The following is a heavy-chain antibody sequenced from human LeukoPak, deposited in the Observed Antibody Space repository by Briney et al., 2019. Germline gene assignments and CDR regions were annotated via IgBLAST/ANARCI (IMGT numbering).Heavy chain of an antibody. Sequence: GGSLRLSCAASGFTFSSYGMHWVRQAPGKGLEWVAVISYDGSNKYYADSAKGRFTTSRDNSKNTLYLQMNSLRAEDTAVYYCAKDVLIGPYCSGGSCYSMIYYYYYGMDVWGQGTTVTVSS. CDR2: ISYDGSNK. V-gene: IGHV3-30*18. J-gene: IGHJ6*02. CDR3: AKDVLIGPYCSGGSCYSMIYYYYYGMDV. D-gene: IGHD2-15*01. CDR1: GFTFSSYG.